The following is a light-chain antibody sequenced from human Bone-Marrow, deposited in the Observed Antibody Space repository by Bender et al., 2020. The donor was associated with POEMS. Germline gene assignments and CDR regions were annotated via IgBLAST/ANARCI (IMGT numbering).Light chain of an antibody. CDR1: GFNVGDNS. V-gene: IGLV1-44*01. CDR2: SNN. CDR3: ATWHDSLNGWV. Sequence: QSVLTQPPSASGTPGQRVTISCSGSGFNVGDNSVNWYQQFPGTSPKILIYSNNQRPSGVPNRFSGSKSGTSASLAISALQSEDEGDYYCATWHDSLNGWVFGGGTKLAVL. J-gene: IGLJ3*02.